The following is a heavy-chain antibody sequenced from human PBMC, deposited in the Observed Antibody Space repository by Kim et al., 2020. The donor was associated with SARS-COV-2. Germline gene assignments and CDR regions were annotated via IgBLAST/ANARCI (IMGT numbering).Heavy chain of an antibody. V-gene: IGHV5-10-1*01. J-gene: IGHJ4*02. CDR3: ARRDTAMVPFDY. CDR1: GYSFTSYW. D-gene: IGHD5-18*01. Sequence: GESLKISCKGSGYSFTSYWISWVRQMPGKGLEWMGRIDPSDSYTNYSPSFQGHVTISADKSISTAYLQWSSLKASDTAMYYCARRDTAMVPFDYWGQGTLVTVSS. CDR2: IDPSDSYT.